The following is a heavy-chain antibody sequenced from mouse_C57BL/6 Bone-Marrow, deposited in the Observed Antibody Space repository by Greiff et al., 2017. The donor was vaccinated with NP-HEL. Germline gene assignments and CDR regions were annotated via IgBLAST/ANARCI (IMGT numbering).Heavy chain of an antibody. CDR2: IYPSDSET. D-gene: IGHD1-1*01. CDR3: AREEIIITTVVVHWYFDV. CDR1: GYTFTSYW. J-gene: IGHJ1*03. Sequence: QVQLQQSGAELVRPGSSVKLSCKASGYTFTSYWMDWVKQRPGQGLEWIGNIYPSDSETHYNQKFKDKATLTVDKSSSTAYMQLSSLTSEDSAVYYGAREEIIITTVVVHWYFDVWGTGTTVTVSS. V-gene: IGHV1-61*01.